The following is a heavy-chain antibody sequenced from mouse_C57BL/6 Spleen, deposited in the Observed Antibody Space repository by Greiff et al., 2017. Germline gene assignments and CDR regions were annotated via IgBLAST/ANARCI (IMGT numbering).Heavy chain of an antibody. CDR1: GYTFTDYN. D-gene: IGHD1-1*01. CDR3: ARDYGSSLFAY. V-gene: IGHV1-18*01. Sequence: EVQGVESGPELVKPGASVKIPCKASGYTFTDYNMDWVKQSHGKSLEWIGDINPNNGGTIYNQKFKGKATLTVDKSSSTAYMELRSLTSEDTAVYYCARDYGSSLFAYWGQGTLVTVSA. J-gene: IGHJ3*01. CDR2: INPNNGGT.